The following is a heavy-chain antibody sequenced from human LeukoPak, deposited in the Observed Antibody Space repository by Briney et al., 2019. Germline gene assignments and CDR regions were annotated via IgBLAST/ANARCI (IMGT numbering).Heavy chain of an antibody. V-gene: IGHV3-48*03. CDR1: GFTFSSYE. D-gene: IGHD3-3*02. CDR3: ARAPFLEWLLAPDDAFDI. J-gene: IGHJ3*02. CDR2: ISSSGSTI. Sequence: PGGSLRLSCAASGFTFSSYEMNWVRQAPGKGLEWVSYISSSGSTIYYVDSVKGRFTISRDNAKNSLYLQMNSLRAEDTAVYYCARAPFLEWLLAPDDAFDIWGQGTMVTVSS.